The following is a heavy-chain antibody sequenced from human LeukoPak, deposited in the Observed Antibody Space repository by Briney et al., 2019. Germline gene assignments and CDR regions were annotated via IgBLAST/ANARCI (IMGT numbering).Heavy chain of an antibody. CDR1: GGSFSNYY. V-gene: IGHV4-59*07. D-gene: IGHD3-9*01. CDR3: ARGVVLTGYPLDF. J-gene: IGHJ4*02. CDR2: IYYSGTT. Sequence: PSDTLSLTCSVSGGSFSNYYWSWIRQPPGKGLEWIGFIYYSGTTDYNPSLKSRVTISVDTSKKQFSLKLSSVTAADMAVYYCARGVVLTGYPLDFWGRGTLVTVSS.